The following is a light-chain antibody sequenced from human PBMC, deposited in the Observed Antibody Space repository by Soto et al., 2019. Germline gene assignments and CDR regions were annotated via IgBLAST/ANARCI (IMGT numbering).Light chain of an antibody. Sequence: AIRMTQSPASLSASTGDRVTITCRASQDVSIYLAWYQQKPGKAPKLLISATSALQTGVPSRFSGSGSATAFTLNISSLQPEDVATYYCQQFYSYPLTFGPGTKVDV. CDR2: ATS. CDR3: QQFYSYPLT. V-gene: IGKV1-8*01. CDR1: QDVSIY. J-gene: IGKJ3*01.